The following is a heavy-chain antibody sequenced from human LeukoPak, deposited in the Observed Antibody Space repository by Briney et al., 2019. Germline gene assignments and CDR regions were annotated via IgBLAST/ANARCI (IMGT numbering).Heavy chain of an antibody. Sequence: SETLSLTCTVSGGSISSYYWSWIRQPPGKGLEWIGYIYYSGSTNYNPSLKSRVTISVDTSKNQFSLKLSSVTAADTAVYYCARVTRSSSWFLDAFDIWGQGTMVTVSS. D-gene: IGHD6-13*01. CDR2: IYYSGST. J-gene: IGHJ3*02. CDR3: ARVTRSSSWFLDAFDI. V-gene: IGHV4-59*12. CDR1: GGSISSYY.